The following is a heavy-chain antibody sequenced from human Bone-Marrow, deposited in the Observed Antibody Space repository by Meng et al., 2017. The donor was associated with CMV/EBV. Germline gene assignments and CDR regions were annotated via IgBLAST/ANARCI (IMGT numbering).Heavy chain of an antibody. CDR2: ISGSGGST. D-gene: IGHD6-6*01. Sequence: GGSLRLSCAASGFTFSSYAMSWVRQAPGKGLEWVSAISGSGGSTYYADSVKGRFTISRDNSKNTLYLQMNSLRAEDTAVYYCAKDLTPQLVPTYFAYWGRGRLVHGAS. V-gene: IGHV3-23*01. CDR1: GFTFSSYA. J-gene: IGHJ4*02. CDR3: AKDLTPQLVPTYFAY.